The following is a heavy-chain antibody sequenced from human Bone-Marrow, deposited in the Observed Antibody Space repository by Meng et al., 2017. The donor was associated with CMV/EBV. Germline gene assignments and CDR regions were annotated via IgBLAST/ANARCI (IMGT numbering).Heavy chain of an antibody. D-gene: IGHD3-22*01. CDR1: GYTFTSYG. J-gene: IGHJ4*02. V-gene: IGHV1-2*02. Sequence: ASVKVSCKASGYTFTSYGISWVRQAPGQGLEWMGWINPNSGGTNYAQKFQGRVTMTRDTSISTAYMELSRLRSDDTAVYYCARVEDYYDSSGYYVSWGQGTLVTVSS. CDR2: INPNSGGT. CDR3: ARVEDYYDSSGYYVS.